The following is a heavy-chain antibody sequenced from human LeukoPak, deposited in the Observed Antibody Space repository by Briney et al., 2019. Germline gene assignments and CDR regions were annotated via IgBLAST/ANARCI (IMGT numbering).Heavy chain of an antibody. D-gene: IGHD3-22*01. V-gene: IGHV1-18*01. CDR3: ATSYYYDSSGYSQTGGDY. CDR2: MSAYNGNT. CDR1: GYTFTSYG. J-gene: IGHJ4*02. Sequence: ASVKVSCXASGYTFTSYGISWVRQAPGQGLEWMGWMSAYNGNTNYAQKLQGRVTMTTDTSTSTAYMELRSLRSDDTAVYYCATSYYYDSSGYSQTGGDYWGQGTLVTVSS.